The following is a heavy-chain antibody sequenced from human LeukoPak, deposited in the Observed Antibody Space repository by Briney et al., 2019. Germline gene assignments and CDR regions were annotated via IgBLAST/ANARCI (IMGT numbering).Heavy chain of an antibody. CDR2: INPNSGGT. D-gene: IGHD2-2*01. Sequence: ASVKVSCKASGYTFTGYYMHWVRQAPGQGLEWMGWINPNSGGTNYAQKFQGRVTMTRDTSISTAYMELSRLRSDDTAVYYCARGQRGYCSSTSCSNYWGQGTLVTVSS. J-gene: IGHJ4*02. CDR1: GYTFTGYY. V-gene: IGHV1-2*02. CDR3: ARGQRGYCSSTSCSNY.